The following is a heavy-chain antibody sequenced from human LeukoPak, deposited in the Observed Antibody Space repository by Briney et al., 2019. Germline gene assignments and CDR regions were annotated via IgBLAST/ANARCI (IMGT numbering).Heavy chain of an antibody. CDR3: ARSYDTNNRQRFDY. V-gene: IGHV4-59*08. D-gene: IGHD3-22*01. CDR2: MYYTESP. J-gene: IGHJ4*02. Sequence: SETLSLTCTVSGASIRSYYWSWIRQPPGKGLEWIAYMYYTESPSYNPSLKSRVSMSGDSSMNQLSLKLNSVTAADTAVYYCARSYDTNNRQRFDYWGQGILVTVSP. CDR1: GASIRSYY.